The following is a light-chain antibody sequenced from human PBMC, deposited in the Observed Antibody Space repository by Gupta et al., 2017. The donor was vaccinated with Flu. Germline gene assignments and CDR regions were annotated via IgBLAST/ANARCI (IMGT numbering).Light chain of an antibody. CDR3: QQYNSYPIT. V-gene: IGKV1-5*03. Sequence: PSTLSASVGDRVTITCRASQSISTWLAWYQQKPGKAPKLLIYKASSLESGVPSRFSGSGSGTEFTLTISSLQPDDFASYYCQQYNSYPITFGQGTRLEIK. CDR1: QSISTW. J-gene: IGKJ5*01. CDR2: KAS.